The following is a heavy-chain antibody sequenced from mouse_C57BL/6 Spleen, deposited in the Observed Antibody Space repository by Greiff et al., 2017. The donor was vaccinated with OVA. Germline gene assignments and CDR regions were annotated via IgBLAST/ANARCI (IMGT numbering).Heavy chain of an antibody. J-gene: IGHJ4*01. V-gene: IGHV1-18*01. Sequence: EVQLQESGPELVKPGASVKIPCKASGYTFTDYNMDWVKQSHGKSLEWIGDINPNNGGTIYNQKFKGKATLTVDKSSSTAYMELRSLTSEDTAVYYCARTTVVATRYYYAMDYWGQGTSVTVSS. D-gene: IGHD1-1*01. CDR1: GYTFTDYN. CDR2: INPNNGGT. CDR3: ARTTVVATRYYYAMDY.